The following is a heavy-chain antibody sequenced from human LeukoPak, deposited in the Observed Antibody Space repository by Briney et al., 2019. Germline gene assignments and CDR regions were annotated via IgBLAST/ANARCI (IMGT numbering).Heavy chain of an antibody. V-gene: IGHV3-15*01. CDR3: TPSIAVAGSLDY. J-gene: IGHJ4*02. Sequence: NPGGSLRLSCAASGFTFSNVWMSWVRQAPGKGLEWVGRIKSKTDGGTTDYAAPVKGRFTISRDDSKNTLNLQMNSLKTEDTAVYYRTPSIAVAGSLDYWGQGTLVTVSS. D-gene: IGHD6-19*01. CDR2: IKSKTDGGTT. CDR1: GFTFSNVW.